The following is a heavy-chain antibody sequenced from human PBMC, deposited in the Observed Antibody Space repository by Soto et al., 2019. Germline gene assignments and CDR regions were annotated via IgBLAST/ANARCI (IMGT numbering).Heavy chain of an antibody. CDR3: AVWGYCSGVSCLHFAYYMDV. CDR2: MNPNSGNT. V-gene: IGHV1-8*01. D-gene: IGHD2-15*01. CDR1: GYTFTSYD. Sequence: ASVKVSCKASGYTFTSYDINWVRQATGQGLEWMGWMNPNSGNTGYAQKFQGRVTMTRNTSISTAYMEQSSLRSEDTAEYKCAVWGYCSGVSCLHFAYYMDVWGKGTTVTVSS. J-gene: IGHJ6*03.